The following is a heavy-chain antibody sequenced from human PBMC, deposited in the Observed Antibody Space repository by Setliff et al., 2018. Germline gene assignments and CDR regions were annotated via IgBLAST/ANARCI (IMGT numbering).Heavy chain of an antibody. V-gene: IGHV5-51*01. CDR3: ARQTIFGSDAFDI. Sequence: GGSLKISCKGSGYSFTSYWIGWVRQMPGKGLEWMGIIYPGDSDTRYSPSFQGQVTISADKSIGTAYLQWSSLKASDTAMYYCARQTIFGSDAFDIWGQGTMVTVSS. CDR2: IYPGDSDT. D-gene: IGHD3-3*01. CDR1: GYSFTSYW. J-gene: IGHJ3*02.